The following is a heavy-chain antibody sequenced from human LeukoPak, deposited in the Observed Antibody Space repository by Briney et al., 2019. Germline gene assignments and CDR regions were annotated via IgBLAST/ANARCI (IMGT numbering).Heavy chain of an antibody. D-gene: IGHD4-11*01. Sequence: EASVKVSCKASGYTFTSYGISWVRQAPGQGLEWMGWISAYNGNTNYPQKLQGRVTMTTDTSTSTAYMELRSLRSDDTAVYYCARADAMTTVSRNFDYWGQGTLVTVSS. CDR1: GYTFTSYG. CDR2: ISAYNGNT. J-gene: IGHJ4*02. CDR3: ARADAMTTVSRNFDY. V-gene: IGHV1-18*01.